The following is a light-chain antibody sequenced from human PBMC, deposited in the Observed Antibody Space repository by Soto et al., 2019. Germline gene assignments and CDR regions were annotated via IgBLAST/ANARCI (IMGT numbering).Light chain of an antibody. CDR2: EVT. CDR3: KSYAGSNTYV. Sequence: QSALTQPASVSGSPGQSITISCTGTRRDVGGYNYVSWYQQYPGKSPKLLIYEVTHRPSGVSNRFSGSKSGNTASLTISGLQAEDEADYFCKSYAGSNTYVFGSGTKVTAL. V-gene: IGLV2-14*01. CDR1: RRDVGGYNY. J-gene: IGLJ1*01.